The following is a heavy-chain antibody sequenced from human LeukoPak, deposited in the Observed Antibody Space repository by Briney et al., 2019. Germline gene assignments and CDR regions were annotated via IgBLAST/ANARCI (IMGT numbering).Heavy chain of an antibody. D-gene: IGHD1-1*01. V-gene: IGHV4-59*01. Sequence: SETLSLTCTVSGGSISSYYWSWIRQPPGKGLEWIGYIYYSGSTNYNPSLKSRVTISVDTSKNQFSLKLSSVTAADTAVYHCVRDRTTSTRGSFDVWGQGTMVTVSS. CDR1: GGSISSYY. J-gene: IGHJ3*01. CDR2: IYYSGST. CDR3: VRDRTTSTRGSFDV.